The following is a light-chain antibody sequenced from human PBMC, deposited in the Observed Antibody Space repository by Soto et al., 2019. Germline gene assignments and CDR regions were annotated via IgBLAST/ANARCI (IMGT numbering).Light chain of an antibody. Sequence: DIQMTQSPASLSASVGDRVTISCRASQTISTFLNWYQQKPGTAPRLLIYRASSVQSGVPPKFSGSGSGRDFPLTISSLRPEDIATYFCQHSYSSPPWTFGQGTKVEV. CDR2: RAS. CDR3: QHSYSSPPWT. V-gene: IGKV1-39*01. J-gene: IGKJ1*01. CDR1: QTISTF.